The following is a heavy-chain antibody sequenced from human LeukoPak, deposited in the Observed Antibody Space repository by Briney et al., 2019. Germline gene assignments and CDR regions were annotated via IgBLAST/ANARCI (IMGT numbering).Heavy chain of an antibody. CDR1: GYTLTELS. CDR3: ATQTAYSSSWYNFDY. Sequence: GASVKVSCKVSGYTLTELSMHWVRQAPGKGLEWMGGFDPEDGETIYAQKFQGRVTMTEDTSTDTAYMELSSLRSEDTAVYYCATQTAYSSSWYNFDYWGQGTLVTVSS. V-gene: IGHV1-24*01. J-gene: IGHJ4*02. D-gene: IGHD6-13*01. CDR2: FDPEDGET.